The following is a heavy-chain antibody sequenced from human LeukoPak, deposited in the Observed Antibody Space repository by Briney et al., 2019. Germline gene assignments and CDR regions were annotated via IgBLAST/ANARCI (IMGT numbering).Heavy chain of an antibody. CDR1: GFMFSNYW. V-gene: IGHV3-11*01. J-gene: IGHJ4*02. CDR2: ISSSGSTI. Sequence: PGGSLRLSCVASGFMFSNYWMSWVRQAPGKGLEWVSYISSSGSTIYYADSVKGRFTISRDNAKNSLYLQMNSLRAEDTAVYYCARGGSYRYFDYWGQGTLVTVSS. CDR3: ARGGSYRYFDY. D-gene: IGHD1-26*01.